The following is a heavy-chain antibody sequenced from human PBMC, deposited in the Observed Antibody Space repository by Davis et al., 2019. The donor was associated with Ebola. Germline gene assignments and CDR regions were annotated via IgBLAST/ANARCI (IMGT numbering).Heavy chain of an antibody. CDR3: AREAFMYDFWSGYSNYYYYCMDV. CDR2: IKQDGSEK. Sequence: GGSLRLSCAASGFTSISYWMSWVRQAPAKGLARVATIKQDGSEKYYVDSVKGRFTISRDNAKNSLYLQMNSLRAEDTAVYYCAREAFMYDFWSGYSNYYYYCMDVWGQGTTVTVSS. CDR1: GFTSISYW. V-gene: IGHV3-7*03. D-gene: IGHD3-3*01. J-gene: IGHJ6*02.